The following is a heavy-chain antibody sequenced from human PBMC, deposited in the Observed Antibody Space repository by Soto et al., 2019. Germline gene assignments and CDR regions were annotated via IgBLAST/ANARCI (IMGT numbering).Heavy chain of an antibody. J-gene: IGHJ5*02. CDR3: ASFGFRGVISRLSWFDP. D-gene: IGHD3-10*01. V-gene: IGHV4-31*03. CDR1: GGSIKSGGYY. CDR2: IYYSGSN. Sequence: SLTCTVSGGSIKSGGYYWNWIRQHPGKGLEWIGYIYYSGSNYYNPSLKSRVTMSVDTSKNQFSLWLSSVTAADTAVYYCASFGFRGVISRLSWFDPWGQGTLVTVSS.